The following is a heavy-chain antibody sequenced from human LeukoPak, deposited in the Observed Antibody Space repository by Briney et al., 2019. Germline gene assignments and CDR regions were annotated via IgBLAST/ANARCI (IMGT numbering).Heavy chain of an antibody. D-gene: IGHD3-9*01. CDR2: ISGRCGGT. V-gene: IGHV3-23*01. Sequence: QPGGSLRLSCVASGFTFRTYAMSWVRQAPGKGLEWVSTISGRCGGTYSADSVKGRFTISRDNSKNTVYLQMNSLRAEDTAVYYCAKQGRDWLRDYYYYMDVWGKGTTVTISS. CDR3: AKQGRDWLRDYYYYMDV. CDR1: GFTFRTYA. J-gene: IGHJ6*03.